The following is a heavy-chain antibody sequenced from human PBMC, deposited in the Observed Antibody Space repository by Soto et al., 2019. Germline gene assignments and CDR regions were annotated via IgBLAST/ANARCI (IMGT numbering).Heavy chain of an antibody. D-gene: IGHD3-10*01. Sequence: QVQLQESGPGLVKPSQTLSLTCTVSGGSISSADYYWSWIRQHPGKALEWIGYIYYSGSTYYNPSLKNRVTTPVDTSKNQFSLKLTSVTAADTAVYYCARYGSGTYYPTTFDYWGQGTLVTVSS. V-gene: IGHV4-31*03. CDR3: ARYGSGTYYPTTFDY. J-gene: IGHJ4*02. CDR1: GGSISSADYY. CDR2: IYYSGST.